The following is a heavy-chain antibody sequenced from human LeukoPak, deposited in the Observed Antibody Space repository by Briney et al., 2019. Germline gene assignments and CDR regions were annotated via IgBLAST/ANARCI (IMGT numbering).Heavy chain of an antibody. CDR3: ARGPLYYYDSSGPFYFDY. CDR2: MNPNSGNT. CDR1: GYTFTSYD. D-gene: IGHD3-22*01. Sequence: ASVKVSCKASGYTFTSYDINWVRQATGQGLEWMGWMNPNSGNTGYAQKFQGRVTMTRNTSISTAYMELSSLRSEDTAVYYCARGPLYYYDSSGPFYFDYWGQETLVTVSS. V-gene: IGHV1-8*01. J-gene: IGHJ4*02.